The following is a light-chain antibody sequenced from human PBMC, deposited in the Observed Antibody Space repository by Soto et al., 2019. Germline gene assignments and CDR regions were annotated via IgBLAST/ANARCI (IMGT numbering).Light chain of an antibody. CDR1: QNINNW. CDR3: QHMRT. J-gene: IGKJ1*01. CDR2: DAS. V-gene: IGKV1-5*01. Sequence: DIQMTQSPSTLSASIGDRVTITCRASQNINNWIAWYQQKPGKAPQFLIYDASTLESGVPSRFSGSGFKTKFSLTISSLQPDDFGSYYCQHMRTFGQGTKVEMK.